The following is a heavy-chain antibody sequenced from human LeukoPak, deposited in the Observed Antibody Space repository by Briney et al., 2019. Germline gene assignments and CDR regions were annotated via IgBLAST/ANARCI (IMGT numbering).Heavy chain of an antibody. Sequence: SETLSLTCTVSGGSISSYYWSWIRQSPGKGLEWIGYIYTSGSTNYNPSLKSRVTISVDTSKNQFSLKLSSVTAADTAVYYCARSVVVTAIRPFLYFDYWGQGTLVTVSS. CDR1: GGSISSYY. CDR2: IYTSGST. J-gene: IGHJ4*02. V-gene: IGHV4-4*09. D-gene: IGHD2-21*02. CDR3: ARSVVVTAIRPFLYFDY.